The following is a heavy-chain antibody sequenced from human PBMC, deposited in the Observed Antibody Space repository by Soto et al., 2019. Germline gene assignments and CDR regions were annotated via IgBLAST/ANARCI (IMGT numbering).Heavy chain of an antibody. CDR1: GDSVSSPNYY. V-gene: IGHV4-61*01. CDR2: IYYSGIA. CDR3: ARVSLTYYFDY. J-gene: IGHJ4*02. Sequence: QVQLQESGPGLVKPSETLSLTCTVSGDSVSSPNYYWTWIRQPPGKGLECIGYIYYSGIANYSPSLKSRVTISLDTFKNQFSLKLSSVTAADTAMYYCARVSLTYYFDYWGQGTVVTVSS. D-gene: IGHD7-27*01.